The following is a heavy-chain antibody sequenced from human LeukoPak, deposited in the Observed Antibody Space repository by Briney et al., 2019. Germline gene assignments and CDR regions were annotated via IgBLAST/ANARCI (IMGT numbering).Heavy chain of an antibody. Sequence: PGGSLRLSCAASGFTFSSYGMHWVRQAPGKGLEWVAVISYDGSNKYYADSVKGRFTISRDNSKNTLYLQMNSLRAEDTAVYYCAKDGLGYCSSTSCYTFDYWGQGTLVTVSS. J-gene: IGHJ4*02. CDR1: GFTFSSYG. CDR3: AKDGLGYCSSTSCYTFDY. D-gene: IGHD2-2*01. CDR2: ISYDGSNK. V-gene: IGHV3-30*18.